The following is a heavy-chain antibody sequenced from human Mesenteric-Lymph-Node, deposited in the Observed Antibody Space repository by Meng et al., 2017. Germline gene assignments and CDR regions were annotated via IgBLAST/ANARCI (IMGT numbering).Heavy chain of an antibody. CDR2: INHSGST. J-gene: IGHJ4*02. CDR1: GGSFSGYY. CDR3: ARGSRLRKLDY. V-gene: IGHV4-34*01. D-gene: IGHD5-12*01. Sequence: QVRLQQWGAGLLKPSETLSRTCAVYGGSFSGYYWSWIRQPPGKGLEWIGEINHSGSTNYNPSLKSRVTISVDTSKNQFSLKLSSVTAADTAVYYCARGSRLRKLDYWGQGTLVTVSS.